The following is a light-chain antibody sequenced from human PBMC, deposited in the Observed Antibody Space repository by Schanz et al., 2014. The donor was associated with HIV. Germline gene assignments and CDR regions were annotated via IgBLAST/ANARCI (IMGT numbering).Light chain of an antibody. Sequence: QSALTQPRSVSGSPGQSVTISCTGTSSDVGGYDYVSWYQQHPGKAPKLMIYDVTKRPSGVPDRFSGSKSGNTASLTISGLQPEDEADYYCGSYTGSSPLGVFGGGTKLTVL. J-gene: IGLJ3*02. CDR2: DVT. CDR3: GSYTGSSPLGV. CDR1: SSDVGGYDY. V-gene: IGLV2-11*01.